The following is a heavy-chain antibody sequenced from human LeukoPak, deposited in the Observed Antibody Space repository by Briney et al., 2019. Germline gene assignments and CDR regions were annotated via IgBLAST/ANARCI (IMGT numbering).Heavy chain of an antibody. CDR2: VSDGGST. CDR1: GGSNTSYY. J-gene: IGHJ4*02. V-gene: IGHV4-59*01. D-gene: IGHD1-14*01. CDR3: ARASTTFDD. Sequence: SETLSLTCSVSGGSNTSYYWSWIRQSPGKGLEWIGHVSDGGSTNYSPSLKGRVSISVDTSKNQFSLNLRSVTAADTAVYFCARASTTFDDWGQGTLVTVSS.